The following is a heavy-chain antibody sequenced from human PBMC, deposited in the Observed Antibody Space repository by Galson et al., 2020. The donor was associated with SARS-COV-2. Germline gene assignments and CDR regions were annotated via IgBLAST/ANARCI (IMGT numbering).Heavy chain of an antibody. CDR3: TTGSSWEINGFDI. CDR1: GFTFSNAW. D-gene: IGHD6-13*01. J-gene: IGHJ3*02. V-gene: IGHV3-15*01. CDR2: IKSQTDGGTT. Sequence: GESLKISCVASGFTFSNAWMSWVRQAPGKGLEWVGRIKSQTDGGTTGYAAPVKGRFTISRDDSKNTAYLQMNSLKTEDTAVYYCTTGSSWEINGFDIWGQGTTVTVSS.